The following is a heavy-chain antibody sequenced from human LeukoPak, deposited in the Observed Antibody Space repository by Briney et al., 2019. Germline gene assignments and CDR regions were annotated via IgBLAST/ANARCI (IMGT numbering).Heavy chain of an antibody. J-gene: IGHJ6*03. Sequence: PGGSLRLSCAASGFTFSSYSMNWVRQAPGKGLEWVSSISSSSSYIYYADSVKGRFTISRDNSKNTLYLQMNSLRAEDTAVYYCANGNRCTSPNCLGYYYFYMDVWGKGTMVTVSS. CDR2: ISSSSSYI. CDR3: ANGNRCTSPNCLGYYYFYMDV. D-gene: IGHD2-8*01. CDR1: GFTFSSYS. V-gene: IGHV3-21*04.